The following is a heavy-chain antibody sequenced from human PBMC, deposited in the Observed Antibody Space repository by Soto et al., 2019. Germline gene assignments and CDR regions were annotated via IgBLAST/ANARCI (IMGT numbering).Heavy chain of an antibody. J-gene: IGHJ5*02. Sequence: QVQLVQSGAEVKKPGSSVKVSCKASGGTFSSYAISWVRQAPGQGLEWMGGIIPIFGTANYAQKFQGRVTITADKSTSTAYMELSSLRSEDTAVYYCARGGAPYSSSWRNWFDPWGQGTLVTVSS. D-gene: IGHD6-13*01. CDR1: GGTFSSYA. CDR2: IIPIFGTA. CDR3: ARGGAPYSSSWRNWFDP. V-gene: IGHV1-69*06.